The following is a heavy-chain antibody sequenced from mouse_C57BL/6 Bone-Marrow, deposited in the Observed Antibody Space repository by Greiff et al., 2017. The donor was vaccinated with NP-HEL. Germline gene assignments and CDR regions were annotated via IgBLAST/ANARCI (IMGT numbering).Heavy chain of an antibody. V-gene: IGHV2-2*01. CDR3: AGMITTGGQWYFDV. D-gene: IGHD2-4*01. Sequence: VQLQQSGPGLVQPSQSLSITCTVSGFSLTSYGVHWVRQSPGKGLEWLGVIWSGGSTDYNAAFISRLSISKDNSKSQVFFKMNSLQADDTAIYYCAGMITTGGQWYFDVWGTGTTVTVSS. CDR1: GFSLTSYG. CDR2: IWSGGST. J-gene: IGHJ1*03.